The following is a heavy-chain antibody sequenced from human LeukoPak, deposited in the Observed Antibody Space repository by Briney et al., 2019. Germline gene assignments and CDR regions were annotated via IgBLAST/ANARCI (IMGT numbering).Heavy chain of an antibody. CDR2: IKSNLDGGTT. D-gene: IGHD3-3*01. J-gene: IGHJ4*02. Sequence: GGSLRLSCAASGFTFTSAWMVWVRQAPGKGREWVGRIKSNLDGGTTDFAAPVKGRFSISRDDLARTLYLQMNNLKADDTGVYYCTTDFSHFDFSSGYYSYWGQGSLVTVSS. CDR3: TTDFSHFDFSSGYYSY. V-gene: IGHV3-15*05. CDR1: GFTFTSAW.